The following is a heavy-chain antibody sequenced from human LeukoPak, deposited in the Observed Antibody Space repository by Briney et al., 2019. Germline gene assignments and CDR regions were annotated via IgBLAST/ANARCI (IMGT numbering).Heavy chain of an antibody. J-gene: IGHJ4*02. CDR3: AKHDGWELHDYCFDY. D-gene: IGHD1-26*01. CDR2: INKYGAEM. V-gene: IGHV3-23*01. CDR1: GFIFRDYA. Sequence: GGSLRLSCVASGFIFRDYAMGWVRQIRGKGLGGVATINKYGAEMLYADSVKGRFTISRDNSKNTLNMHLRSLRADDTAVYYCAKHDGWELHDYCFDYWGQGTLVTASS.